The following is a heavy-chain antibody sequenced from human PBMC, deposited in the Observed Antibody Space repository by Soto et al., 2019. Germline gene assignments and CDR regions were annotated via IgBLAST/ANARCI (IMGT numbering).Heavy chain of an antibody. CDR3: ATGLSTRGYYMDA. CDR2: IISSGSST. D-gene: IGHD1-26*01. V-gene: IGHV3-23*01. Sequence: GSLRLSCAASGFTFSSYAMSWVRQAPGKGLDWVSRIISSGSSTYYADSVKGRFTISRDNAKNTLYLQMNSLRAEDTAVYYCATGLSTRGYYMDAWGKGTTVTVSS. J-gene: IGHJ6*03. CDR1: GFTFSSYA.